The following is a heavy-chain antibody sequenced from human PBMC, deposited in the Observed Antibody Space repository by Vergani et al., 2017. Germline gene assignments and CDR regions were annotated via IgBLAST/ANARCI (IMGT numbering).Heavy chain of an antibody. D-gene: IGHD3-10*01. Sequence: EVQLVQSGAEVKKPGESLKISCKGSGYSFTSYWIGWVRQMPGKGLEWMGIIYPGDSDTRYSPSFQGQVTISADKSISTAYLQWSSLKASDTAMYYCARLYGSGSYYSVRRYYYMDVWGKGTTVTVSS. CDR3: ARLYGSGSYYSVRRYYYMDV. CDR1: GYSFTSYW. J-gene: IGHJ6*03. CDR2: IYPGDSDT. V-gene: IGHV5-51*01.